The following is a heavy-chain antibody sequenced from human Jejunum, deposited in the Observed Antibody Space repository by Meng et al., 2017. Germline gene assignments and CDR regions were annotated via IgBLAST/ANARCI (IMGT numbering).Heavy chain of an antibody. CDR1: GGSVSSAGYQ. CDR3: ARDHMGSLDY. J-gene: IGHJ4*02. V-gene: IGHV4-61*08. Sequence: QVQRQEPVRGLVRPSETLSLICSVSGGSVSSAGYQWSCIRQPPGKGLEWIGYASTNYNPSLKSRVTISVDTSKNQFSLRLTSVTAADTAVYYCARDHMGSLDYWGQGILVTVSS. CDR2: AST. D-gene: IGHD1-26*01.